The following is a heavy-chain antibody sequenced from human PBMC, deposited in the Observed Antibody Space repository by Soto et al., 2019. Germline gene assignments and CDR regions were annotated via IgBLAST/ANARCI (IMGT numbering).Heavy chain of an antibody. CDR1: GVTFSSYA. V-gene: IGHV3-23*01. J-gene: IGHJ4*02. D-gene: IGHD3-10*01. CDR2: ISGSGGST. CDR3: AKDSFTMPLHSESDY. Sequence: PGGSLRLSCAASGVTFSSYAMSWVRQAPGKGLEWVSAISGSGGSTYYADSVKGRFTISRDNSKNTLYLQMNSLRAEDTAVYYCAKDSFTMPLHSESDYWGQGTLVTVSS.